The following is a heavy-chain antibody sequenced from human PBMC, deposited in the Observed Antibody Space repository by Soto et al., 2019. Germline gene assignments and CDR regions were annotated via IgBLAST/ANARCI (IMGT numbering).Heavy chain of an antibody. D-gene: IGHD2-15*01. CDR3: AKMKRCSGGSCYIDY. J-gene: IGHJ4*02. V-gene: IGHV3-23*01. CDR1: GFTFSSYA. CDR2: ISGSGGST. Sequence: LRLSCAASGFTFSSYAMSWVRQATGKGLEWVSAISGSGGSTYYADSVKGLFTISRDNSKNTLYLQMNSLRAEDTAVYYCAKMKRCSGGSCYIDYWGQGTLVTVSS.